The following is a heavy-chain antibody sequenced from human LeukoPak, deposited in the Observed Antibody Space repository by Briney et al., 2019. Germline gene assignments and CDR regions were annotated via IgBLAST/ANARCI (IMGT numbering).Heavy chain of an antibody. CDR2: IYYSGST. V-gene: IGHV4-59*12. Sequence: PSETLSLTCTVSGGSISSYYWSWIRQPPGKGLEWIGYIYYSGSTNYNPSLKSRVTISVDTSKNQFSLKLSSVTAADTAVYYCARGRSMYSSSWYPFDYWGQGTLVTVSS. J-gene: IGHJ4*02. CDR1: GGSISSYY. CDR3: ARGRSMYSSSWYPFDY. D-gene: IGHD6-13*01.